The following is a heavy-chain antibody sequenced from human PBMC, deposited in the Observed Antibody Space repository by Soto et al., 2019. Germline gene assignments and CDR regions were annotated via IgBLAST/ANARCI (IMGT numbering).Heavy chain of an antibody. J-gene: IGHJ5*02. Sequence: VQLVESGGGLVQPWGSLRLSCAASGFTFSSYSMNWVRQAPGKGLEWVSYISSSSSTIYYADSVKGRFTISRDNAKNSLYLQMNSLRAEDTAVYYCARAALYNWNDVSWFDPWGQGTLVTVSS. CDR1: GFTFSSYS. CDR2: ISSSSSTI. V-gene: IGHV3-48*01. CDR3: ARAALYNWNDVSWFDP. D-gene: IGHD1-1*01.